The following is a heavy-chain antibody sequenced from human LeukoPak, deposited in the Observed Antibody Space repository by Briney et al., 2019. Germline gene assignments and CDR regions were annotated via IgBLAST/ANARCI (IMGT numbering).Heavy chain of an antibody. V-gene: IGHV1-69*05. CDR1: GDTFSSYA. Sequence: SVKVSCKVSGDTFSSYAINWVRQAPGQGLQWMGKIIPLFGTADYAQKLQGRVTITTDESTITAYMELGSLRSEDTAVYYCARSDYYYYYYMDVWGKGTTVTVSS. D-gene: IGHD4/OR15-4a*01. J-gene: IGHJ6*03. CDR2: IIPLFGTA. CDR3: ARSDYYYYYYMDV.